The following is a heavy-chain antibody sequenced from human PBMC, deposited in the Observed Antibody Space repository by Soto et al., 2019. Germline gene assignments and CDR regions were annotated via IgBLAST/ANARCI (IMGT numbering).Heavy chain of an antibody. D-gene: IGHD6-13*01. CDR1: GYTFTSYG. CDR3: ASDWAAAGPFDY. CDR2: ISAYNGNT. Sequence: QVQLVQSGAEVKKPGASVKVSCKASGYTFTSYGISWVRQAPGQGLEWMGWISAYNGNTNYAQKHKGRVTMTTDTSTRTAYMELRSLRSDDTAVYYCASDWAAAGPFDYWGQGTLVTVSS. J-gene: IGHJ4*02. V-gene: IGHV1-18*01.